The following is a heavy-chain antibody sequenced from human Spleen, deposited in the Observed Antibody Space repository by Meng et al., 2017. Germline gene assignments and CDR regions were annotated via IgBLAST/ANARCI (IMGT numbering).Heavy chain of an antibody. CDR3: AREDCSGGSCNDFHYSGMDV. Sequence: ASVKVSCKASGYPFSGYGITWVRQAPGQGLEWMGWLGTDNGNTKYTQKFQGRVTMTTDTSTSTAYMKLRSLRSDDTAVYYCAREDCSGGSCNDFHYSGMDVWGQGTTVTVSS. CDR1: GYPFSGYG. J-gene: IGHJ6*02. V-gene: IGHV1-18*01. CDR2: LGTDNGNT. D-gene: IGHD2-15*01.